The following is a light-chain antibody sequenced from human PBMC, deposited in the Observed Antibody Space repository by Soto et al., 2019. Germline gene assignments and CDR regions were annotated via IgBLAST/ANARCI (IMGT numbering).Light chain of an antibody. V-gene: IGKV3-20*01. Sequence: EIVLTQSPDTLSLSPGESATLSCRASQSVNSNYLAWYQQKPGQAPRLLIDGASSRATDIPDRFSGSGSGTEFTLTISGLGLEDFAVFYWQQYDNAIMVGQGTRLEFE. CDR1: QSVNSNY. CDR3: QQYDNAIM. J-gene: IGKJ5*01. CDR2: GAS.